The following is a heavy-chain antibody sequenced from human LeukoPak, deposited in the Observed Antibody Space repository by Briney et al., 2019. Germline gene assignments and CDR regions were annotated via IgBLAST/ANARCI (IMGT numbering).Heavy chain of an antibody. CDR2: IIPIFGTP. CDR1: GYTLNSFG. CDR3: ARVDRYHFYLDV. V-gene: IGHV1-69*05. J-gene: IGHJ6*03. Sequence: ASVKVSCKASGYTLNSFGISWVRQAPGQGLEWMGGIIPIFGTPNYAQKFQGRVKVTTDDATGTAYMELSSLMSEDTAIYYCARVDRYHFYLDVWGKGTPVTVSS.